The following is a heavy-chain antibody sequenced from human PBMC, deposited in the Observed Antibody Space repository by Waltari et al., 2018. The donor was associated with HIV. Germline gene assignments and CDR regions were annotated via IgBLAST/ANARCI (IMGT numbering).Heavy chain of an antibody. V-gene: IGHV3-48*04. CDR3: TRTVSSYKYYFDY. J-gene: IGHJ4*02. Sequence: VHLLESGGGLVQPGGSLRLSCAASGFTFSSYSVNWVRQAPGKWLEWIAYISYNSRHIYSGDSVQGRFTIARDNSKNSLYLQMDSLRADDTAVYYCTRTVSSYKYYFDYWGQGTLVTVSS. D-gene: IGHD6-13*01. CDR2: ISYNSRHI. CDR1: GFTFSSYS.